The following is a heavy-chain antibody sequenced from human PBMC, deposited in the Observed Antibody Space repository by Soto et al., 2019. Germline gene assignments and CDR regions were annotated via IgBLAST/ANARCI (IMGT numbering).Heavy chain of an antibody. CDR1: GFTFSSYA. CDR3: AKEPYCGGDCYSGAFDI. D-gene: IGHD2-21*02. CDR2: ISGSGGST. J-gene: IGHJ3*02. V-gene: IGHV3-23*01. Sequence: EVQLLESGGGLVQPGGSLRLSCAASGFTFSSYAMSWVRQAPGKGLEWVSAISGSGGSTYYADSVKGRFTISRDNSKNSLDLQMNSLRAEDTAVYYCAKEPYCGGDCYSGAFDIWGQGTMVTVSS.